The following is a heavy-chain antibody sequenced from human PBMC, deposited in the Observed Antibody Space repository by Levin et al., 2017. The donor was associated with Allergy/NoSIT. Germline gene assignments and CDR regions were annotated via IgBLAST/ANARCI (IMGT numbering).Heavy chain of an antibody. Sequence: AGGSLRLSCTASGFTFSSCAMNWVRQAPGKGLEWVSAISGSGGSTYYADSVKGRFTISRDNSKNTLYLQMNSLRVEDTAVYYCAKAAQDIVATQEFDYWGQGTLVTVSS. CDR3: AKAAQDIVATQEFDY. CDR1: GFTFSSCA. V-gene: IGHV3-23*01. CDR2: ISGSGGST. J-gene: IGHJ4*02. D-gene: IGHD5-12*01.